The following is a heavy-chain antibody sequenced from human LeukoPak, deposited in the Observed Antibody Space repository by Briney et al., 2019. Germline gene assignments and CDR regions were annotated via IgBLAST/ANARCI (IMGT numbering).Heavy chain of an antibody. CDR2: INPSGGST. CDR1: KYTFTNYY. Sequence: ASVKVSCKPSKYTFTNYYMHWVRPAPGQGLEWMGIINPSGGSTSYAQKFQGRVTMTRDTSTSTVYMELSSLRSEDTAVYYCARDSGYYYDSSGYSDFDYWGQGTLVTVSS. D-gene: IGHD3-22*01. CDR3: ARDSGYYYDSSGYSDFDY. V-gene: IGHV1-46*01. J-gene: IGHJ4*02.